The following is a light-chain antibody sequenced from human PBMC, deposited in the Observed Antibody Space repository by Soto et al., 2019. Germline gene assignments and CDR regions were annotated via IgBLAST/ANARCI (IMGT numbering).Light chain of an antibody. Sequence: QSVLTQSPSASASRGASVKLTCTLSSGHNNYAIAWHQQQPEKGPRFLMKLNSDGSHNKGDGIPDRFSGSSSGAERYLTISSLQSEDEADYYCQTWGTGIQVFGGGTKLTVL. CDR3: QTWGTGIQV. CDR2: LNSDGSH. J-gene: IGLJ2*01. CDR1: SGHNNYA. V-gene: IGLV4-69*01.